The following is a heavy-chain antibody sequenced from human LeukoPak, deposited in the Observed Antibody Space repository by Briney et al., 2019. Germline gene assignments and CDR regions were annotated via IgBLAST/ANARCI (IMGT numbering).Heavy chain of an antibody. V-gene: IGHV4-61*02. Sequence: SETLSLTCTVSGGSISSGSYYWSWIRQPAGKGLEWIGRIYTSGSTNYNPSLKSRVTISVDTSKNQFSLKLSSVTAADTAVYYCARDRAYDYVWGSYHYIWFDPWGQGTLVTVSS. CDR2: IYTSGST. CDR3: ARDRAYDYVWGSYHYIWFDP. CDR1: GGSISSGSYY. J-gene: IGHJ5*02. D-gene: IGHD3-16*02.